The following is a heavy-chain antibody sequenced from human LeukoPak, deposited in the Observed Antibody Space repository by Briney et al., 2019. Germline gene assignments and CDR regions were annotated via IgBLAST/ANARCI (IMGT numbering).Heavy chain of an antibody. D-gene: IGHD3-22*01. J-gene: IGHJ4*02. CDR3: ARDLKATYYYDSSGYYPFDY. CDR1: GYTFDRYG. CDR2: ISTYNGNT. Sequence: ASVRVSCKGSGYTFDRYGVSWMRQAPGQGLEWMGWISTYNGNTIYAQKFQGRVTMTTDTSTNTAYMDLRSLRSDDTAVYYCARDLKATYYYDSSGYYPFDYWGQGTLVTVSS. V-gene: IGHV1-18*04.